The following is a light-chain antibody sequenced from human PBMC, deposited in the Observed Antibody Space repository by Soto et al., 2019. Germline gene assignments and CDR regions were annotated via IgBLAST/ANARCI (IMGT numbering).Light chain of an antibody. Sequence: QPVLTQPPSASGTPGQRVTISCSGSSSNIGGYSIYWFQQLPGTAPKLLIHRNNQRPSGVPDRFSGSKSGTSASLAISGLQSEDEADYYCAAWDASLYGWVFGGGTKLTVL. J-gene: IGLJ3*02. CDR3: AAWDASLYGWV. V-gene: IGLV1-44*01. CDR1: SSNIGGYS. CDR2: RNN.